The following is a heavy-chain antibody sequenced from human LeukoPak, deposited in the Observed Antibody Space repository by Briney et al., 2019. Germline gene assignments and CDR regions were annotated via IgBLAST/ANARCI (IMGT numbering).Heavy chain of an antibody. V-gene: IGHV4-39*01. Sequence: SETLSLTCTVSGGSIRSSYYYWGWIRQPPGKGLEWIGSIYDSGSTYYNPSLKSRVTISVDTSKNQFSLKLNSVTAADTAVYYCARHPEDYDFWSFDYWGQGTLVTVSS. J-gene: IGHJ4*02. CDR1: GGSIRSSYYY. D-gene: IGHD3-3*01. CDR3: ARHPEDYDFWSFDY. CDR2: IYDSGST.